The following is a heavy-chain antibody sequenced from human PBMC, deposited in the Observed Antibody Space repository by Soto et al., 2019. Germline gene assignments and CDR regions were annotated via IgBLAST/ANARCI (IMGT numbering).Heavy chain of an antibody. D-gene: IGHD3-10*01. J-gene: IGHJ4*01. CDR3: ARDWYGSGSYHFSGSYHHFDY. V-gene: IGHV1-18*01. CDR2: ISAYNGNT. Sequence: ASVNVSRKTSGYTFSDYGISWVRKAPGQGLEWMGWISAYNGNTNYAQKLQGRVTMTTDTSTSTAYMELRSLRSDDTAVYDCARDWYGSGSYHFSGSYHHFDYWG. CDR1: GYTFSDYG.